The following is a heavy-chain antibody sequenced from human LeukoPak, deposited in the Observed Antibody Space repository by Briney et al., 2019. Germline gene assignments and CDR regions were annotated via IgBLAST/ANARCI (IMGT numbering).Heavy chain of an antibody. Sequence: GGSLRLSCAASGFTFSSYWMHWVRQAPGKGLVWISRINSDGSGTSYADSVKGRFTISRDNAKNTLYLQMNSLRAEDTAVYYCARADDGANSWVNYWGQGTLVTVSS. D-gene: IGHD4-23*01. CDR3: ARADDGANSWVNY. V-gene: IGHV3-74*01. J-gene: IGHJ4*02. CDR2: INSDGSGT. CDR1: GFTFSSYW.